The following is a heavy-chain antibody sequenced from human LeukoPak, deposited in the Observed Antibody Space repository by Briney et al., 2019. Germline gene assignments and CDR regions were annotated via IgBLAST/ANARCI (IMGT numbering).Heavy chain of an antibody. D-gene: IGHD3-10*01. CDR2: ISSSGSTI. CDR1: GFTFSDYY. Sequence: GGSLRLSCAASGFTFSDYYMSWIRQAPGKGLEWVSYISSSGSTIYYADSVKGRFTISRDNAKNSLYLQMNSLRAEDTAVYYCASVLSFGDPPHYWGQGTLVTVSS. CDR3: ASVLSFGDPPHY. V-gene: IGHV3-11*01. J-gene: IGHJ4*02.